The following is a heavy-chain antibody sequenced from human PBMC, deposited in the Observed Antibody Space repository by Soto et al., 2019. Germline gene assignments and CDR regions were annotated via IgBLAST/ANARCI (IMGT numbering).Heavy chain of an antibody. CDR3: ARVGPAHYYDSSGYYSPLDY. D-gene: IGHD3-22*01. V-gene: IGHV1-69*13. J-gene: IGHJ4*02. CDR1: GDSFSSYA. CDR2: IIPMFGTA. Sequence: SMRVSCKASGDSFSSYAINWVRQAPGQGLEWMGGIIPMFGTANYAQKFKGRVTITAGESTSTVNMELSSLRSEDTAVYYCARVGPAHYYDSSGYYSPLDYWGQGTLVTVSS.